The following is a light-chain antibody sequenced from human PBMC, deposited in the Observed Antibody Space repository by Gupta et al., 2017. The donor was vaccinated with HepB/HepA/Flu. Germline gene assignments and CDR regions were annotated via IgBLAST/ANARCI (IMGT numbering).Light chain of an antibody. CDR2: NNT. J-gene: IGLJ2*01. CDR3: QAYDTTMKVI. CDR1: SSNIGAGYD. V-gene: IGLV1-40*01. Sequence: QSVLTQPPSVSGAPGQRLTISCTRSSSNIGAGYDVHWSQHLPATPPKLLIYNNTKRPAGVPDRFSGSRSGTAASLAITGLQDEEEADYYCQAYDTTMKVIFGGGTKVTVL.